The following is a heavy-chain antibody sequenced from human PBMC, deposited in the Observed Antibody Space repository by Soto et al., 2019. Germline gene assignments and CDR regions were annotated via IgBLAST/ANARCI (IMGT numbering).Heavy chain of an antibody. CDR3: ACRIAVAGTYYFFQH. CDR1: GGSISSSSYY. CDR2: IYYSGST. Sequence: SETLSLTCTVSGGSISSSSYYWGWIRQPPGKGLEWIGSIYYSGSTYYNPSLKSRVTISVDTSKNQFSLKLSSVTAADTAVYYCACRIAVAGTYYFFQHWGQGTLVTVSS. J-gene: IGHJ1*01. D-gene: IGHD6-19*01. V-gene: IGHV4-39*01.